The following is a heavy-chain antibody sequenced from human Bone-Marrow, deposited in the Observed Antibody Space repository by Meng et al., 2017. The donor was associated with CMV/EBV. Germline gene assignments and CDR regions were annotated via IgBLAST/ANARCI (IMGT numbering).Heavy chain of an antibody. CDR2: IYYSGST. D-gene: IGHD6-19*01. V-gene: IGHV4-39*07. CDR1: GGSISSSRYY. J-gene: IGHJ6*02. CDR3: SRLKTPVEDWLVMDV. Sequence: GSLRLSCTVSGGSISSSRYYWGWIRQPPGKGLEWIGSIYYSGSTNCNPSLKSRVTISVDTSKNQFSLKLSSVTAADTAVYYCSRLKTPVEDWLVMDVWGQGTTVTVSS.